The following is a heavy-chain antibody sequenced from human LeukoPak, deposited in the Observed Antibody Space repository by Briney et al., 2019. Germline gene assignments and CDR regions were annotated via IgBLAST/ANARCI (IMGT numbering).Heavy chain of an antibody. CDR3: ARLIKRITMVRGVMGFDY. J-gene: IGHJ4*02. D-gene: IGHD3-10*01. V-gene: IGHV3-21*01. Sequence: SVRGRFTISRDNAKNSLYLQMNSLRAEDTAVYYCARLIKRITMVRGVMGFDYWGQGTLVTVSS.